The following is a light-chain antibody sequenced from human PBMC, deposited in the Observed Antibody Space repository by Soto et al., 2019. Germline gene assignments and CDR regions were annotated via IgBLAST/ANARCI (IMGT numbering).Light chain of an antibody. CDR2: GAS. V-gene: IGKV1-9*01. Sequence: DIQLTQSPSFLSASVGDRVTITCRASQGIISYLAWYQQKPGKAPNLLIYGASTLQSGVPSRFSGSGSGTEFTLTISSLQPEDFATYYCQQLNSYPRTFGGGTKVEI. CDR3: QQLNSYPRT. CDR1: QGIISY. J-gene: IGKJ4*01.